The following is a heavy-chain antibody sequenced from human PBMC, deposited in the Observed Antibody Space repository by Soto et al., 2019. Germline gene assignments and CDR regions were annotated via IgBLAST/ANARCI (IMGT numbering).Heavy chain of an antibody. CDR1: GGSISSGGYY. CDR3: ARRPNDYVWGDDWLDP. CDR2: IYYSGST. D-gene: IGHD3-16*01. V-gene: IGHV4-31*02. J-gene: IGHJ5*02. Sequence: SETLSLTCTVSGGSISSGGYYWSWIRQHPGKGLEWIGYIYYSGSTYYNPSLKSRVTISVDTSKNQFSLKLSSVTPADTAVYYCARRPNDYVWGDDWLDPWGKGTLVTVSS.